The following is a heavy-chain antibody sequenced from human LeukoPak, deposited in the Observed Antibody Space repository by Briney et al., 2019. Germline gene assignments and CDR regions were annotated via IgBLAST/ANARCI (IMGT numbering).Heavy chain of an antibody. Sequence: SETLSLTCAVSGGSISSSNGWSWVRQPPGKGLEWIGEIYHSGSTNYNPSLKSRVTISVDKSKNQFSRKLSSVTAADTAVYYWARGVGVVVDAFDIWGQGTMVTVSS. CDR1: GGSISSSNG. CDR3: ARGVGVVVDAFDI. D-gene: IGHD3-22*01. J-gene: IGHJ3*02. V-gene: IGHV4-4*02. CDR2: IYHSGST.